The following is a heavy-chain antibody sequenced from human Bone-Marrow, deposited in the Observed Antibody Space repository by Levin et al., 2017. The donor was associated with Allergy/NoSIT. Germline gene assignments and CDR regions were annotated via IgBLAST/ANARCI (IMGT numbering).Heavy chain of an antibody. CDR3: AQFRYSYGYGY. D-gene: IGHD5-18*01. J-gene: IGHJ4*02. CDR2: INHSGST. Sequence: SETLSLTCAVYGGSFSGYYWSWIRQPPGKGLEWIGEINHSGSTNYNPSLKSRVTISVDTSKNQFSLKLSSVTAADTAVYYCAQFRYSYGYGYWGQGTLVTVSS. CDR1: GGSFSGYY. V-gene: IGHV4-34*01.